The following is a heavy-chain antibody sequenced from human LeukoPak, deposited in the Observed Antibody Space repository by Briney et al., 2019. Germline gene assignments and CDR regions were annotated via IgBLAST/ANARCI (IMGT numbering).Heavy chain of an antibody. CDR1: GFTFSTYD. V-gene: IGHV3-23*01. Sequence: GGSLRLSCAASGFTFSTYDMSWVRQAPGKGVEWVSAISGSGGSTYYADSVKGRFTISRDNSKKTVSLQLNSLRADDTAIYYCAKAAYSTQLECWGQGTLVTVSS. CDR2: ISGSGGST. D-gene: IGHD6-13*01. CDR3: AKAAYSTQLEC. J-gene: IGHJ4*02.